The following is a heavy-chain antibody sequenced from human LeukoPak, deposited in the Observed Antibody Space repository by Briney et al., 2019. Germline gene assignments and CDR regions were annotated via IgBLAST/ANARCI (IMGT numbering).Heavy chain of an antibody. Sequence: PSETLSLTCTVSGGSISSSPYYWGWIRQPPGKGLEWIGEINHSGSTNYNPSLKSRVTISVDTSKNQFSLKLSSVTAADTAVYYCAGGTQKWFGFDPWGQGTLVTVSS. CDR2: INHSGST. V-gene: IGHV4-39*07. CDR1: GGSISSSPYY. J-gene: IGHJ5*02. D-gene: IGHD3-10*01. CDR3: AGGTQKWFGFDP.